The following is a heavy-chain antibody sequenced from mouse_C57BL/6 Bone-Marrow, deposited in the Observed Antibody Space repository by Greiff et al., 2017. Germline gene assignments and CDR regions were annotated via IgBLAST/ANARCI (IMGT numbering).Heavy chain of an antibody. CDR3: RWLLYAMDY. CDR1: GFNIKDYY. CDR2: LDPEDGDT. V-gene: IGHV14-1*01. D-gene: IGHD2-3*01. J-gene: IGHJ4*01. Sequence: VQLQQSGAELVRPGASVKLSCTASGFNIKDYYMHWVKQRPEQGLEWIGRLDPEDGDTEYAPKFQGKATMTADTSSNTAYLQLSSLTSEDTAVYYCRWLLYAMDYWGQGTSVTVSS.